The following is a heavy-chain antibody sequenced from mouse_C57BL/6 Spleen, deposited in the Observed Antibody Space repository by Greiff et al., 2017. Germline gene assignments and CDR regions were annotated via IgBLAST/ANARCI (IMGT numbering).Heavy chain of an antibody. CDR3: ARSYGYDGFDY. J-gene: IGHJ2*01. CDR2: IRNKANGYTT. D-gene: IGHD2-2*01. Sequence: EVHLVESGGGLVQPGGSLSLSCAASGFTFTDYYMSWVRQPPGKALEWLGFIRNKANGYTTEYSASVQGRFTISRDNSQSILYLQMNALRAEDSATYYCARSYGYDGFDYWGQGTTLTVSS. CDR1: GFTFTDYY. V-gene: IGHV7-3*01.